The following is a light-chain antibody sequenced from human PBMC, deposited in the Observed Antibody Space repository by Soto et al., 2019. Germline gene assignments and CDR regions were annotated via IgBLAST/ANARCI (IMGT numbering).Light chain of an antibody. CDR2: TAS. Sequence: DIQMTQSPSSLSASVGDRVTITCRASQSISSYLNWYQQKLGKAPKLLIYTASSLQSGVPSRFSGSGSGTDFTLTISRLQPEDFATYYSQQSYSTPRTFGQGTKVEV. CDR1: QSISSY. V-gene: IGKV1-39*01. J-gene: IGKJ1*01. CDR3: QQSYSTPRT.